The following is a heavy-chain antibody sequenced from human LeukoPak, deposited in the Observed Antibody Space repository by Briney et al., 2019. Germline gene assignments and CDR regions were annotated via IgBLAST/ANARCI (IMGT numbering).Heavy chain of an antibody. J-gene: IGHJ4*02. CDR2: ISYDGSNK. Sequence: GGSLRLSCAASGFTFSSYAMHWVRQAPGKGLEWVAVISYDGSNKYYADSVKGRFTISRDNSKNTLYLQMNSLRAEDTAVYYCARDTTPKYYDFWSGYQFDYWGQGTLVTVSS. D-gene: IGHD3-3*01. CDR1: GFTFSSYA. V-gene: IGHV3-30*11. CDR3: ARDTTPKYYDFWSGYQFDY.